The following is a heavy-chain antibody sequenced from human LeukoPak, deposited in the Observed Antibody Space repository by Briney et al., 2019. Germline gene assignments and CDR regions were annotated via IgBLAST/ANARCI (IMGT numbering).Heavy chain of an antibody. V-gene: IGHV3-48*01. CDR1: GFTLSSHN. Sequence: GGSLRLSCVASGFTLSSHNINWVRQAPGKGLEWVSHISSSGSITYYGDSVKDRITISRDNAKNSVSLYMNSLRAEDSAVYYCARPGITAFDIWGQGTMVTVS. CDR3: ARPGITAFDI. D-gene: IGHD3-10*01. CDR2: ISSSGSIT. J-gene: IGHJ3*02.